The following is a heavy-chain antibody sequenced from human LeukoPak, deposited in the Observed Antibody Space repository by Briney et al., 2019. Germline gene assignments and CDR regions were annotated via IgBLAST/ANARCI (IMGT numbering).Heavy chain of an antibody. D-gene: IGHD2-21*01. Sequence: GGSLRLSCVGSGFTFRSHAMSWVRQAPEKGQEFVSGIYENGGTTYYADSVKGRFSISRDNSKNTLYLQMDSLRGEDTAVYYCAKDFRIGYSAHFDYWGQGALVTVSS. V-gene: IGHV3-23*01. J-gene: IGHJ4*02. CDR1: GFTFRSHA. CDR2: IYENGGTT. CDR3: AKDFRIGYSAHFDY.